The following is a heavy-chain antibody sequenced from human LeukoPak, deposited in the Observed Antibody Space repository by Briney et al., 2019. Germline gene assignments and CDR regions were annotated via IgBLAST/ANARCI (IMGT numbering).Heavy chain of an antibody. CDR3: ARVLNYYDSSGYYFSY. CDR1: GPTFSYYT. Sequence: GGSLRPSWAASGPTFSYYTMRWVRQAPGKGLEWVAVISYDGSNEYYADSVKGRFTISRDNSKNTLYLQMNSLRVEDTAVYYCARVLNYYDSSGYYFSYWGQGTLVTVSS. V-gene: IGHV3-30-3*01. J-gene: IGHJ4*02. D-gene: IGHD3-22*01. CDR2: ISYDGSNE.